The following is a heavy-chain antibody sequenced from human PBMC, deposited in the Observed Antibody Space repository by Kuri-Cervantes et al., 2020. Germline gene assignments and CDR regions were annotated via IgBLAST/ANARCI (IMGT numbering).Heavy chain of an antibody. J-gene: IGHJ4*02. V-gene: IGHV4-59*01. CDR1: GGSFSGYY. CDR3: ARDNSGWYV. D-gene: IGHD6-19*01. CDR2: IYYSGST. Sequence: SETLSLTCAVYGGSFSGYYWSWIRQPPGKGLEWIGYIYYSGSTNYNPSLKSRVTISVDTSKNQFSLKLSSVTAADTAVYYCARDNSGWYVWGQGTLVTVSS.